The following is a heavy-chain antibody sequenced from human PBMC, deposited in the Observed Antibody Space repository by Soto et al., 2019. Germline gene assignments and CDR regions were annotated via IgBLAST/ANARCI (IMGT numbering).Heavy chain of an antibody. CDR3: SVFDWYLASPGMDA. J-gene: IGHJ6*02. CDR2: IYPGDSDT. D-gene: IGHD3-9*01. Sequence: GESLKISCKGSGYRSTSYWIGWVRQMPGKGLEWMGIIYPGDSDTRYSPSFQGQVTISADKSISTAYLQWSSLKASDTAMYYCSVFDWYLASPGMDAWGQGTTVTVSS. CDR1: GYRSTSYW. V-gene: IGHV5-51*01.